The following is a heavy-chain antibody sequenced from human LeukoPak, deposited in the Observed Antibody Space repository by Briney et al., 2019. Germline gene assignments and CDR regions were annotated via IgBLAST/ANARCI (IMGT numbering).Heavy chain of an antibody. V-gene: IGHV1-18*01. J-gene: IGHJ5*02. D-gene: IGHD2-21*01. Sequence: ASVKVSCKASGYTFTSYGISWVRRAPGQGLEWMGWISAYNGNTNYAQKLQGRVTMTTDTSTSTAYMELRSLRSDDTAVYYCARVDEHIRRFDPWGQGTLVTVSS. CDR3: ARVDEHIRRFDP. CDR2: ISAYNGNT. CDR1: GYTFTSYG.